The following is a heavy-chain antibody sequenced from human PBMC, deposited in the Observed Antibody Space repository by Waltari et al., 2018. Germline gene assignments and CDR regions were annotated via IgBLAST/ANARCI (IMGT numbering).Heavy chain of an antibody. J-gene: IGHJ4*01. D-gene: IGHD2-21*01. Sequence: QVQLVQSGAEVKKPGASVKVSCKASGYTFNGYYMHWVRQAPGQGLEWMGWINPTSGGTNYAKTFQGMVTMTRDTSISTAYMELSRLRSDDTAVDYCPRDPPYCGGDCYFDYWGHGTLVTVSS. V-gene: IGHV1-2*02. CDR1: GYTFNGYY. CDR2: INPTSGGT. CDR3: PRDPPYCGGDCYFDY.